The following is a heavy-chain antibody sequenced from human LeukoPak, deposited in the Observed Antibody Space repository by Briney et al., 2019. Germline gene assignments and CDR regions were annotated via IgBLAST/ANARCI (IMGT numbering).Heavy chain of an antibody. D-gene: IGHD6-6*01. CDR3: VISSLARSYGMDV. V-gene: IGHV3-7*05. Sequence: GGSLRLSCAASGFTFSSYWMSWVRQAPGKGLEWVANINQDGSETYYVDSVKGRFTISRDNAKNSLYLQMNSLRAEDTAVYYRVISSLARSYGMDVWGQGTTVTVSS. J-gene: IGHJ6*02. CDR1: GFTFSSYW. CDR2: INQDGSET.